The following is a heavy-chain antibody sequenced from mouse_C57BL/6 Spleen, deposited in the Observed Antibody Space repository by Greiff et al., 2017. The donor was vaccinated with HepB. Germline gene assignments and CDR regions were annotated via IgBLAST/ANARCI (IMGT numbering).Heavy chain of an antibody. CDR2: IYPRSGNT. CDR3: ARYLDGYYADY. D-gene: IGHD2-3*01. V-gene: IGHV1-81*01. J-gene: IGHJ2*01. CDR1: GYTFTSYG. Sequence: VQLQESGAELARPGASVKLSCKASGYTFTSYGISWVKQRTGQGLEWIGEIYPRSGNTYYNEKFKGKATLTADKSSSTAYMELRSLTSEDSAVYFCARYLDGYYADYWGQGTTLTVSS.